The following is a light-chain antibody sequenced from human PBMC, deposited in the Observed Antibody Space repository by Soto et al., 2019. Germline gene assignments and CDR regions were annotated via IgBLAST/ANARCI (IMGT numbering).Light chain of an antibody. Sequence: QSALTQPASVSGSPGQSITISCTGTSSDVGSYNLVSWYQQHPGKAPKLMIYEGSTRPSGVSNRFSGSKSGNTASLTISGLRAEDEDDYYCCSYAGTSTFEVFGGGTQLTVL. CDR1: SSDVGSYNL. CDR2: EGS. J-gene: IGLJ3*02. V-gene: IGLV2-23*03. CDR3: CSYAGTSTFEV.